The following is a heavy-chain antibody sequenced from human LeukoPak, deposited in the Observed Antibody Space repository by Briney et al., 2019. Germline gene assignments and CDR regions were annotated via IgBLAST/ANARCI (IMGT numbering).Heavy chain of an antibody. D-gene: IGHD6-13*01. Sequence: GGSLRLSCAASGFTFSGSWMDWVSQAPGKGLEWVANIEEDGSEGYYVESVKGGFTISRDNAKNSLYLQMNSLRAEDTAGYYCAKNSGWFRFDYWGQGTLVTVCS. CDR2: IEEDGSEG. V-gene: IGHV3-7*03. CDR3: AKNSGWFRFDY. CDR1: GFTFSGSW. J-gene: IGHJ4*02.